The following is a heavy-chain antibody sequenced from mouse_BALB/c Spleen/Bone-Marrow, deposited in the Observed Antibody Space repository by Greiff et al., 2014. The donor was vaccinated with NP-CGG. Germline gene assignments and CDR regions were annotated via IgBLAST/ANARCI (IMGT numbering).Heavy chain of an antibody. J-gene: IGHJ2*01. CDR1: GYTFSSYW. CDR3: TRWGWSFDY. Sequence: QGQLKESGGELMKPGGSVKISCKATGYTFSSYWVEWGKQRPGHGLEWIGEILPGSGSSNYNEKFKGKATITADTSSNTAYMQLSSLTSEDSAVYYCTRWGWSFDYWGQGTTLTVSS. CDR2: ILPGSGSS. V-gene: IGHV1-9*01. D-gene: IGHD2-3*01.